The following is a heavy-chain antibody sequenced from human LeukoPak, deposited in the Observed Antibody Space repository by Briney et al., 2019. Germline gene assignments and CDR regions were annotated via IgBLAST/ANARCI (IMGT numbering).Heavy chain of an antibody. CDR1: GYTFTGYY. J-gene: IGHJ4*02. D-gene: IGHD6-13*01. CDR2: ISAYNGNT. V-gene: IGHV1-18*04. CDR3: AILDDSSSWTFDY. Sequence: ASVKVSCKASGYTFTGYYIHWVRQAPGQGLEWMGWISAYNGNTNYAQKLQGRVTMTTDTSTSTAYMELRSLRSDDTAVYYCAILDDSSSWTFDYWGQGTLVTVSS.